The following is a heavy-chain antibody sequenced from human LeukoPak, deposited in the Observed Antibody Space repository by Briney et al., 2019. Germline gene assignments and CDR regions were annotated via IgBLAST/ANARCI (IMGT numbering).Heavy chain of an antibody. V-gene: IGHV3-21*01. CDR1: GFTFSSYS. Sequence: PGGSLRLSCAASGFTFSSYSMNWVRQAPGKGLEWVSSISSSSSYIYYADSVKGRFTISRDNAKNSLYLQMNSLRAEDTAVYYCARWFEDGDYNPTGIPFDYWGQGTLVTVS. CDR3: ARWFEDGDYNPTGIPFDY. CDR2: ISSSSSYI. D-gene: IGHD4-17*01. J-gene: IGHJ4*02.